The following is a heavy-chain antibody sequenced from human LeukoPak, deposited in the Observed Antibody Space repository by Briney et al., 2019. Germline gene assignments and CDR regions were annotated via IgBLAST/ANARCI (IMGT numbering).Heavy chain of an antibody. Sequence: PGGSLRLSCAASGFTFSRFGMNWVRQAPGKGLEWVSYISSTGSPIYYADSVKGRFTISRDNAKNSLYLQMNSLRDDDTAVYYCARGHTYYYYYGMDVWGQGTTVTVSS. J-gene: IGHJ6*02. CDR3: ARGHTYYYYYGMDV. V-gene: IGHV3-48*02. CDR2: ISSTGSPI. CDR1: GFTFSRFG. D-gene: IGHD2-2*02.